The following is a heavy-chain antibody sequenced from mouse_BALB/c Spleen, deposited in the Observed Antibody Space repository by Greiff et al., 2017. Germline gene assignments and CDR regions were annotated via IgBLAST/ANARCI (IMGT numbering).Heavy chain of an antibody. V-gene: IGHV14-3*02. D-gene: IGHD1-2*01. J-gene: IGHJ4*01. Sequence: VQLKESGAELVKPGASVKLSCTASGFNIKDTYMHWVKQRPEQGLEWIGRIDPANGNTKYDPKFQGKATITADTSSNTAYLQLSSLTSEDTAVYYCAISLTTAYYYAMDYWGQGTSVTVSS. CDR2: IDPANGNT. CDR1: GFNIKDTY. CDR3: AISLTTAYYYAMDY.